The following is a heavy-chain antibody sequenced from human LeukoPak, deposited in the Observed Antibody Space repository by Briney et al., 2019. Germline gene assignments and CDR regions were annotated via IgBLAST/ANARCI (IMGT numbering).Heavy chain of an antibody. Sequence: GGSLRLSCAASGFTFSNYEMHWVRRAPGKGLEWVSYISSGGSTVYYADSVKGRFTVSRDNAKNSLYLQMSSLRAEDTAVYYCARGGSFVEYWGQGTLVSISS. J-gene: IGHJ4*02. CDR1: GFTFSNYE. CDR3: ARGGSFVEY. D-gene: IGHD3-10*01. V-gene: IGHV3-48*03. CDR2: ISSGGSTV.